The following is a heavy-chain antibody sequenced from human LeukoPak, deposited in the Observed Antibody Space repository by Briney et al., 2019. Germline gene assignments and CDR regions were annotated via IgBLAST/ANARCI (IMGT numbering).Heavy chain of an antibody. V-gene: IGHV3-74*01. CDR1: GFTFSSYW. CDR2: INSDGSST. D-gene: IGHD6-13*01. Sequence: GGSLRLSCEASGFTFSSYWMHWVRQAPGKGLVWVSRINSDGSSTSYADSVKGRFTISRDNAANTLYLQMNSLRAEDTAVYYCARGSWSAAGTSIDYWGQGTLVTGSS. J-gene: IGHJ4*02. CDR3: ARGSWSAAGTSIDY.